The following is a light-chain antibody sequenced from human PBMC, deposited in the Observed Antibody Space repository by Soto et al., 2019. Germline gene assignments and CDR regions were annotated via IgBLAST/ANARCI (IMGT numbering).Light chain of an antibody. CDR2: VNSDGSH. CDR1: SGHNSYA. V-gene: IGLV4-69*01. Sequence: QSVLTQSPSASASLGASVKLTCTLSSGHNSYAIAWHQQQPEKGPRYLMKVNSDGSHSKGDGIPDRFSGSSSGAERYLTISGLEDEDEADYYCQTWSTDIRVFGGGTKLTVL. CDR3: QTWSTDIRV. J-gene: IGLJ3*02.